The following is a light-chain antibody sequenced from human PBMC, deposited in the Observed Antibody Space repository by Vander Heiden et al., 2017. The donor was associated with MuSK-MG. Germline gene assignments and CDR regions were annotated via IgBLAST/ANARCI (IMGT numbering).Light chain of an antibody. Sequence: LMTPPPSSLSASVGDRVTITCRASQSISSYLNWYQQKPGKAPKLLIYAASSLQSGVPSRFSGSGSGTDFTLTISSLQPEDFATYYCQQSYSTPRTFGEGTKVEIK. V-gene: IGKV1-39*01. CDR3: QQSYSTPRT. J-gene: IGKJ4*02. CDR2: AAS. CDR1: QSISSY.